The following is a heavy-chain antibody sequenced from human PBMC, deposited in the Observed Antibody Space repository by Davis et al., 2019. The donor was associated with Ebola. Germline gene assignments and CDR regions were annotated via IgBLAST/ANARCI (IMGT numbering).Heavy chain of an antibody. CDR1: GGSISSYY. V-gene: IGHV4-59*01. J-gene: IGHJ3*02. D-gene: IGHD3-10*01. Sequence: SETLSLTCTVSGGSISSYYWSWIRQPPGKGLEWIGYIYYSGSTNYNPSLKSRVTISVDTSKNQFSLKLSSVTAADTAVYYCARHSMVRGYYDAFDIWGQGTMVTVSS. CDR2: IYYSGST. CDR3: ARHSMVRGYYDAFDI.